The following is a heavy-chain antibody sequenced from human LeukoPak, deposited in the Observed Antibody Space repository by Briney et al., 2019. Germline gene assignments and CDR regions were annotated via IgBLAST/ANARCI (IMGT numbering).Heavy chain of an antibody. CDR2: IYSGNNT. CDR1: GLTVRSNH. D-gene: IGHD3-16*01. CDR3: AREVMTESYFDY. V-gene: IGHV3-53*01. Sequence: GGSLRLSCAASGLTVRSNHMNWVRQAPGKGLEWVSVIYSGNNTYYADSVKGRFTISRDNSKNTLYLQMNSLRAEDTAVYYCAREVMTESYFDYWGQGTLVTVSS. J-gene: IGHJ4*02.